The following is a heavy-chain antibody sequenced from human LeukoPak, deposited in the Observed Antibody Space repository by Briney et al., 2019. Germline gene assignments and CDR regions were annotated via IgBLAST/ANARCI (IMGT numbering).Heavy chain of an antibody. CDR1: GYSFTSYW. CDR3: ARHYNYYDSSGYFAFDI. V-gene: IGHV5-51*01. Sequence: GESLKISCQSSGYSFTSYWIGWVRQMPGKGLEWMGIIYPGDSDTRYSPSFQGQVTFSADKSIRTAYLQWSSLKASDTAMYYCARHYNYYDSSGYFAFDIWGQGTMVTVSS. J-gene: IGHJ3*02. D-gene: IGHD3-22*01. CDR2: IYPGDSDT.